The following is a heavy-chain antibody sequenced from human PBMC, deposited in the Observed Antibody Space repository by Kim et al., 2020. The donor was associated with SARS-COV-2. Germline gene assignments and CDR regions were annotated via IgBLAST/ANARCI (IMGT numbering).Heavy chain of an antibody. V-gene: IGHV3-48*03. D-gene: IGHD4-4*01. Sequence: GGSLRLSCAASGFTFSSYEMNWVRQAPGKGLEWVSYIIGSGTTIYYADSVRGRFTISRDNDKNSLYLQRNSLRAEDTAVYYCARGPNYSPFDYWGQGTLVTVSS. CDR3: ARGPNYSPFDY. CDR1: GFTFSSYE. CDR2: IIGSGTTI. J-gene: IGHJ4*02.